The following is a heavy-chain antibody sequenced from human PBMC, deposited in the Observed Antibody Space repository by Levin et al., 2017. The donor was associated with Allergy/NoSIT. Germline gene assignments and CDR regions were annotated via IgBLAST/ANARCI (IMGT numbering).Heavy chain of an antibody. V-gene: IGHV3-21*01. CDR3: ATDKSSSSAFDI. Sequence: SCAASGFTFSSYGMNWVRQAPGKGLEWVSSISSSSTYIYYADSVKGRFTISRDNAKNSLYLQMNSLRAEDTAVYYCATDKSSSSAFDIWGQGTMVTVSS. CDR2: ISSSSTYI. CDR1: GFTFSSYG. D-gene: IGHD6-13*01. J-gene: IGHJ3*02.